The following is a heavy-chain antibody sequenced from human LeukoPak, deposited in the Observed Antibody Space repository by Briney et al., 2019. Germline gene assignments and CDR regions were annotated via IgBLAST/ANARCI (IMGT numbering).Heavy chain of an antibody. CDR2: ISPNSGNT. J-gene: IGHJ4*02. D-gene: IGHD6-13*01. V-gene: IGHV1-8*01. CDR1: GYTFTSYD. CDR3: ARATGYSSSWYPYYFDY. Sequence: ASVKVSCKASGYTFTSYDINWVRQATGQGLEWMGWISPNSGNTGYAQKFQGRVTMTRNTSISTAYMELSSLRSEDTAVYYCARATGYSSSWYPYYFDYWGQGTLVTVPS.